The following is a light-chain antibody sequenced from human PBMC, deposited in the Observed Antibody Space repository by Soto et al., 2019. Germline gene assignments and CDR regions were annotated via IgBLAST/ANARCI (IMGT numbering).Light chain of an antibody. CDR2: DVS. V-gene: IGLV2-14*01. CDR3: SSYTSSSTLFYV. Sequence: QSALTQPASVSGSPGQSITISCTGTSSDVGGYNYLSWYQQHPGKAPKLMIYDVSNRPSGVSNRFSGSKSGNTASLTISGLQAEDEADYYCSSYTSSSTLFYVFGTGTKVTVL. J-gene: IGLJ1*01. CDR1: SSDVGGYNY.